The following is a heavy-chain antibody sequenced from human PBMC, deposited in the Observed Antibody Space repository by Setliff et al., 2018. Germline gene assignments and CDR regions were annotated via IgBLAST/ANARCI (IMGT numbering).Heavy chain of an antibody. CDR2: VSYGGST. Sequence: KTSETLSLTCAVSGAAISTYHWSWLRQPPGKGLEWIGYVSYGGSTKYNPSLESRVTISLDTPKNQFSLKLTSVTAADTAVYYCARTGTTYYYSCMDVWGEGTTVTVSS. D-gene: IGHD3-16*01. V-gene: IGHV4-59*08. J-gene: IGHJ6*03. CDR3: ARTGTTYYYSCMDV. CDR1: GAAISTYH.